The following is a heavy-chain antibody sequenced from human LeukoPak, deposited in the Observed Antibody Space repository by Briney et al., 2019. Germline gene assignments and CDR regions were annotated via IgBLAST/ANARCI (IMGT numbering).Heavy chain of an antibody. CDR3: ARVLGGWFGESHEDY. Sequence: ASVKVSCKASGYTFTSYGISWVRQAPGRGLEWMGWISAYNGNTNYAQNVQGRVTMTTDTSTSTAYMELRSLRSDDTAVYYCARVLGGWFGESHEDYWGQGTLVTVSS. J-gene: IGHJ4*02. CDR1: GYTFTSYG. V-gene: IGHV1-18*04. D-gene: IGHD3-10*01. CDR2: ISAYNGNT.